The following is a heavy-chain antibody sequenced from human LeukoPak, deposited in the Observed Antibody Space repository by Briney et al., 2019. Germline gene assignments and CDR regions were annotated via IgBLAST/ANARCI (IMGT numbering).Heavy chain of an antibody. CDR1: GFTFSSYW. CDR3: ASGYQDYGGNTH. V-gene: IGHV3-74*01. J-gene: IGHJ4*02. CDR2: INGDGTST. D-gene: IGHD4-23*01. Sequence: PGGSLRLSCGASGFTFSSYWMHWVRQAPGEGLVWVSRINGDGTSTNYADSVKGRFTISRDNAKNTLYLQMNSLSAEDTALYYCASGYQDYGGNTHWGQGTLVTVSS.